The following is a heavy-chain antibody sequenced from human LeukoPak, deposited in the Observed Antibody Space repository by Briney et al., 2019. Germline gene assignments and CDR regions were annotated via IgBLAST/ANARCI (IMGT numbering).Heavy chain of an antibody. Sequence: GRSLRLSCAASGLTFSSYGMHWVRQAPGKGLEWVAVISYDGSNKYYADSVKGRFTISRDNSKNTLYLQMNSLRAEDTAVYYCAKLAYRCSSTSCYAVPYYYGMDVWGQGTTVTVSS. D-gene: IGHD2-2*01. V-gene: IGHV3-30*18. CDR2: ISYDGSNK. CDR3: AKLAYRCSSTSCYAVPYYYGMDV. CDR1: GLTFSSYG. J-gene: IGHJ6*02.